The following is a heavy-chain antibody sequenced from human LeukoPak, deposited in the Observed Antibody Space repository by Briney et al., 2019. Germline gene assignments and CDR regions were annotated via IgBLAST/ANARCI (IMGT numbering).Heavy chain of an antibody. J-gene: IGHJ4*02. Sequence: GGSLRLSCTASGFIFSSYSMNWVRQTPGKGLEWVSSITTRSTYIYYADSVKGRFTISRDNAKNSLDLQMNSLRAEDTAVYYCAKNIGGLDYWGQGTLVTVSS. V-gene: IGHV3-21*01. CDR1: GFIFSSYS. D-gene: IGHD2/OR15-2a*01. CDR3: AKNIGGLDY. CDR2: ITTRSTYI.